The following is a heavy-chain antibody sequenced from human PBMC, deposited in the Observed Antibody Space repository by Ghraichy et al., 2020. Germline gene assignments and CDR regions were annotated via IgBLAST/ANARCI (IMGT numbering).Heavy chain of an antibody. D-gene: IGHD2-21*01. J-gene: IGHJ1*01. Sequence: SETLSLTCAVYGGSFSGYYWSWIRQPPGKGLEWIGEINHSGSTNYNPSLKSRVTISVDTSKNQFSLKLSSVTAADTAVYYCARARPARGPYSYFQHWGQGTLVTVSS. CDR2: INHSGST. CDR1: GGSFSGYY. CDR3: ARARPARGPYSYFQH. V-gene: IGHV4-34*01.